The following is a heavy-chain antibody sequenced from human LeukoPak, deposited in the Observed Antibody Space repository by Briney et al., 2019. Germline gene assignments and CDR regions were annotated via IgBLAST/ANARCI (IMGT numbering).Heavy chain of an antibody. D-gene: IGHD3-10*01. J-gene: IGHJ3*02. CDR1: GGLISSGSYY. Sequence: PSQTLSLTCTVSGGLISSGSYYWSWIRRPAGKGLEWIGRIYSSGSTNYNPALRSRLTISVDTSKNQFSLKLSSVTAADTAVYYCARVFSGSGSYRDDAFDIWGQGTMVTVSS. CDR2: IYSSGST. CDR3: ARVFSGSGSYRDDAFDI. V-gene: IGHV4-61*02.